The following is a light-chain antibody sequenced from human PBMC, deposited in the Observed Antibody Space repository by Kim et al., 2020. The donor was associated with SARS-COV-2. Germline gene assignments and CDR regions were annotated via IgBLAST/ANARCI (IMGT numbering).Light chain of an antibody. CDR1: SCDVGRYNY. Sequence: QSVTISCTGTSCDVGRYNYGSWYQQHPGTDPKVLIYDVSTRPAGVTARSSGSKSGNTASLTISGLQADDEADYFCCSYSGTYSYVFGTGTQVTVL. J-gene: IGLJ1*01. CDR3: CSYSGTYSYV. CDR2: DVS. V-gene: IGLV2-11*01.